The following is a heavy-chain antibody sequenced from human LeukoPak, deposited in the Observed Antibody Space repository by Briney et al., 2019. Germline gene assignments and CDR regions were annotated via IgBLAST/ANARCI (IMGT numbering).Heavy chain of an antibody. D-gene: IGHD5-18*01. CDR2: IYGGGST. V-gene: IGHV3-53*05. Sequence: PGGSLRLSCAATGLSVSSNFMSWVRQAPGKGLEWVSVIYGGGSTYYADSVKGRFTISRDNSKNTLYLQMNSLRAEDTAVYYCARGLQDTAMANDYWGQGTLVTVSS. CDR3: ARGLQDTAMANDY. J-gene: IGHJ4*02. CDR1: GLSVSSNF.